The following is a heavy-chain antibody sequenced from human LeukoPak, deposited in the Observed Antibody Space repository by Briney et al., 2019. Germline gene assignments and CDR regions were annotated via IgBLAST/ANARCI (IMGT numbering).Heavy chain of an antibody. Sequence: GGSLRLSCAASGFTFSSYRMNWVRQAPGKGLEWVSYISSSSSTIYYADSVKGRFTISRDNAKNSLYLQMNSLRAEDTAVYYCARDSHCSSTSCLKPFDYWGQGTLVTVSS. J-gene: IGHJ4*02. CDR3: ARDSHCSSTSCLKPFDY. V-gene: IGHV3-48*01. CDR1: GFTFSSYR. D-gene: IGHD2-2*01. CDR2: ISSSSSTI.